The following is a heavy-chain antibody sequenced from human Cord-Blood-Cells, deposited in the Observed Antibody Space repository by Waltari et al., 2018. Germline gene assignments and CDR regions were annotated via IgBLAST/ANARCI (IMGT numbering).Heavy chain of an antibody. J-gene: IGHJ4*02. Sequence: EVQLLESGGGLVQPGGSLRLSCAAPGFTFSSYAMSWVRQAPGKGLEWVSAISGSGGSTYYADSVKGRFTISRDNSKNTLYLQMNSLRAEDTAVYYCAKDGARLYYFDYWGQGTLVTVSS. CDR2: ISGSGGST. CDR1: GFTFSSYA. D-gene: IGHD6-6*01. CDR3: AKDGARLYYFDY. V-gene: IGHV3-23*01.